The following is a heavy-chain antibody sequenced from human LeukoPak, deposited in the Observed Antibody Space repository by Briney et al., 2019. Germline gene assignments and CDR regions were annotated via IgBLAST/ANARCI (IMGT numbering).Heavy chain of an antibody. CDR3: ARGGIAVAVSRSWFDP. D-gene: IGHD6-19*01. J-gene: IGHJ5*02. CDR2: IYYSGST. Sequence: SETLSLTCTVSGGSISSYSWSWIRQPPGKGLEWIGYIYYSGSTTYNPSLKSRVTISVDTSKNQFSLKLSSVTAADTAVYYCARGGIAVAVSRSWFDPWGQGTLVTVSS. V-gene: IGHV4-59*01. CDR1: GGSISSYS.